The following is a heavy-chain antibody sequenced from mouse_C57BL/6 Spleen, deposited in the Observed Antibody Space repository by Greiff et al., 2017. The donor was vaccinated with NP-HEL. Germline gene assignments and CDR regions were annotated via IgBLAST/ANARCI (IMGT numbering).Heavy chain of an antibody. CDR1: GYSFTGYY. D-gene: IGHD2-3*01. V-gene: IGHV1-42*01. CDR2: INPSTGGT. Sequence: EVQLQQSGPELVKPGASVKISCKASGYSFTGYYMNWVKQSPEKSLEWIGEINPSTGGTTYNQKFKAKATLTVDKSSSTAYMQLKSLTSEDSAVYYCARSDGYRDFDYWGQGTTLTVSS. CDR3: ARSDGYRDFDY. J-gene: IGHJ2*01.